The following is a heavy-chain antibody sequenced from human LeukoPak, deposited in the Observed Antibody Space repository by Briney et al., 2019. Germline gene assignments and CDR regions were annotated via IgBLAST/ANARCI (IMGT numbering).Heavy chain of an antibody. CDR3: ARESELRYFDWLLYRASYFDY. J-gene: IGHJ4*02. D-gene: IGHD3-9*01. CDR2: ISAYNGNT. Sequence: EASVKLSCKASGYTFTSYGISWVRQAPGQGLEWMGWISAYNGNTNYAQKLQGRVTMTTDTSTNTAYMKLRSLRSDYTAVYYCARESELRYFDWLLYRASYFDYWGQGTLVTVSS. V-gene: IGHV1-18*01. CDR1: GYTFTSYG.